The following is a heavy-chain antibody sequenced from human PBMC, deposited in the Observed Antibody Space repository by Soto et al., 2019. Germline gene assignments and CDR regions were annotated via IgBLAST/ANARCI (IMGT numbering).Heavy chain of an antibody. D-gene: IGHD5-12*01. J-gene: IGHJ4*02. Sequence: PTLVNPTQTLTLTCTFSGFSFTTAGVAVGWIRQTPGGALEWLTLIYYNDDRRFSPSLKTRLTITGDTSKNQVVLSLTNVDPGDTATYFCAHSDGGYEIIYVDCWGQGIPVTVS. CDR2: IYYNDDR. CDR3: AHSDGGYEIIYVDC. V-gene: IGHV2-5*01. CDR1: GFSFTTAGVA.